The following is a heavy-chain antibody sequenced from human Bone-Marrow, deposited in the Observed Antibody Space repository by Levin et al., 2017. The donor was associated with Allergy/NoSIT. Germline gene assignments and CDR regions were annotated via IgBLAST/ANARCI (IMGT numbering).Heavy chain of an antibody. CDR3: ARDYWVELPAAPYYYYYYGMDV. V-gene: IGHV1-2*02. CDR1: GYTFTGYY. J-gene: IGHJ6*02. D-gene: IGHD1-7*01. Sequence: GESLKISCKASGYTFTGYYMHWVRQAPGQGLEWMGWINPNSGGTNYAQKFQGRVTMTRDTSISTAYMELSRLRSDDTAVYYCARDYWVELPAAPYYYYYYGMDVWGQGTTVTVSS. CDR2: INPNSGGT.